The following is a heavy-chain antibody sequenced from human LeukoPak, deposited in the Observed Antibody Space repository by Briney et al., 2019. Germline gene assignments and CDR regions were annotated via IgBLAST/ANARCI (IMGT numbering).Heavy chain of an antibody. CDR2: IKQDGSEK. CDR1: GFTFSSYW. J-gene: IGHJ3*02. CDR3: ARVTAMGRYAFDI. Sequence: GGSLRLSCAASGFTFSSYWMGWVRQAPGKGLGWVANIKQDGSEKYYVDSVKGRFTISRDNAKNSLYLQMNSLRAEDTAVYYCARVTAMGRYAFDIWGQGTMVTVSS. D-gene: IGHD2-21*02. V-gene: IGHV3-7*03.